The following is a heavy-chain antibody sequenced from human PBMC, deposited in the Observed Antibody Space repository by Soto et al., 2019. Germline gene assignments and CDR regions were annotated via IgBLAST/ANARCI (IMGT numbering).Heavy chain of an antibody. CDR2: INAGNGKT. D-gene: IGHD6-19*01. V-gene: IGHV1-3*01. CDR1: GYTFTSYA. J-gene: IGHJ4*02. Sequence: AASVKVSCKASGYTFTSYAMHWVRQAPGQRLEWMGWINAGNGKTKYSEKFQGRVTITRDTSASTAYMELSSLRSEDTAVYYCARGAEQWLDVKDFDYWGQGTLVTVSS. CDR3: ARGAEQWLDVKDFDY.